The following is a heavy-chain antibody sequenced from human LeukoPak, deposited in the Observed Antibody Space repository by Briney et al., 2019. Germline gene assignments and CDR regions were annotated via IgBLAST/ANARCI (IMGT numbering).Heavy chain of an antibody. J-gene: IGHJ4*02. CDR3: VRDHYYNSSGYTFGY. D-gene: IGHD3-22*01. Sequence: SETLSLTCTVSGGSISNYYWSWIRQPPGKGLGWLGYIYSSGSTNYNPSLKGRVTISVDTSKNQFSLKLSSVTAADTAVYYCVRDHYYNSSGYTFGYWGQGTLVTVSS. CDR2: IYSSGST. V-gene: IGHV4-59*01. CDR1: GGSISNYY.